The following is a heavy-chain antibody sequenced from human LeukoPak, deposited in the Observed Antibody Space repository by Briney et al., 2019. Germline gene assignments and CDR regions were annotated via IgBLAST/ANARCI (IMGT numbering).Heavy chain of an antibody. CDR1: GYSISSGSC. V-gene: IGHV4-38-2*02. CDR2: IYHSGST. J-gene: IGHJ4*02. Sequence: SETLSLTCTVSGYSISSGSCWGWIRQPPGEGLDWIGSIYHSGSTFYNPSLKSRVTISVDTSKNQFSLKLRSVTAADTAVYYCARHDPYYYDSSGLDYWGQGTLVTVSS. CDR3: ARHDPYYYDSSGLDY. D-gene: IGHD3-22*01.